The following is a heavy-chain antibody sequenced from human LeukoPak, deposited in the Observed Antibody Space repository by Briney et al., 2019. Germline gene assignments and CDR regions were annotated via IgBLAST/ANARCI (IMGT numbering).Heavy chain of an antibody. CDR1: GYTFTRYY. D-gene: IGHD5-24*01. J-gene: IGHJ4*02. Sequence: ASVKVSCKASGYTFTRYYMHWVRQAPGQGLEWMGIINPSSGSTTYAPKFQGRVTMTRDTSTSTVYMELSSLRSEDTAVYYCARGVEMATEPYWGQGTLVTVSS. CDR2: INPSSGST. CDR3: ARGVEMATEPY. V-gene: IGHV1-46*01.